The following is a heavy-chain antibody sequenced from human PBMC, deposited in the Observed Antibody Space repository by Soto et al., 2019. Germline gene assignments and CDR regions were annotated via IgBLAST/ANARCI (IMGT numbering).Heavy chain of an antibody. V-gene: IGHV3-13*04. J-gene: IGHJ6*02. CDR2: IGTAGDT. Sequence: PGGSLRLCCAASGFTFSSYDMHWVRQATGKGLEWVSAIGTAGDTYYPGSVKGRFTISRENAKNSLYLQMNSLRAGDTAVYYCAREQRGYYYYYGMDVWGQGTTVTVSS. CDR1: GFTFSSYD. CDR3: AREQRGYYYYYGMDV.